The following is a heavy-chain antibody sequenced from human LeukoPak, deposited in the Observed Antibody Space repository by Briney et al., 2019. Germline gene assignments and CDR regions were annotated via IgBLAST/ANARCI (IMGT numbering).Heavy chain of an antibody. CDR2: ISAYNGNT. J-gene: IGHJ4*02. CDR1: GYTFTSYG. CDR3: ARDYYGSGSYYNDYPTSDY. V-gene: IGHV1-18*01. D-gene: IGHD3-10*01. Sequence: GASVKVSCKASGYTFTSYGISWVRQAPGQGLEWMGWISAYNGNTNYAQKLQGRVTMTTDTSTSTAYMELRSLRSEDTAVYYCARDYYGSGSYYNDYPTSDYWGQGTLVTVSS.